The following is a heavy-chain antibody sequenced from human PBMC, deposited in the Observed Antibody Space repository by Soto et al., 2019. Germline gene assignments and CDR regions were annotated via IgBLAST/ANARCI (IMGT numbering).Heavy chain of an antibody. CDR3: ARGFSVMVAFVVVAPDKYFIVL. CDR1: GGSFSGYY. J-gene: IGHJ4*02. D-gene: IGHD2-15*01. CDR2: INHSGST. Sequence: SETLSLTCAVYGGSFSGYYWTWVRQPPEKGMGWIGEINHSGSTKQNPSLKSRVSISVDTAKNQFTLKLRSVTAADTAVYYCARGFSVMVAFVVVAPDKYFIVLWSPGTLGTVFS. V-gene: IGHV4-34*01.